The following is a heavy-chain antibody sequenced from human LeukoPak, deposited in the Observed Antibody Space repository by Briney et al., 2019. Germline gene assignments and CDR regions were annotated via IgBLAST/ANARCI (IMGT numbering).Heavy chain of an antibody. CDR3: ARLVHLYYCMDV. V-gene: IGHV1-69*05. Sequence: SVKVSCKASGGAFSSYAISWVRQAPGQGLEWMGGIIPIFGTANYAQKFQGRVTITTDESTSTAYMELSSLRSEDTAVYYCARLVHLYYCMDVWGKGTTVTVSS. J-gene: IGHJ6*03. CDR2: IIPIFGTA. CDR1: GGAFSSYA.